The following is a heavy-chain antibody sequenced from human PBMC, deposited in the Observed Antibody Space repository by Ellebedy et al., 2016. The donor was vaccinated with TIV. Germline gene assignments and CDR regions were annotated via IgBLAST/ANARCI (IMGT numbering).Heavy chain of an antibody. D-gene: IGHD2-15*01. J-gene: IGHJ5*02. V-gene: IGHV1-18*01. CDR3: ARRVVVVEHSWLDP. Sequence: AASVKVSCKASGYTFNTYGIGWVRHAPGQGLEWMGWINAYNGNTNYSQNFQGRLSMTMDTSTRTAYMELKSLRYDDTAVYYCARRVVVVEHSWLDPWGQGTLVTVSS. CDR1: GYTFNTYG. CDR2: INAYNGNT.